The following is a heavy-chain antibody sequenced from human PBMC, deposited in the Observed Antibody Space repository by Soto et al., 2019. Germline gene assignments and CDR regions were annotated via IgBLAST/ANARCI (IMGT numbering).Heavy chain of an antibody. CDR1: GGSISSGDYY. D-gene: IGHD2-15*01. CDR3: ARDGFCSGGNCIYDAFDI. J-gene: IGHJ3*02. CDR2: IYSSGGT. Sequence: QVQLQESGPGLVKPSQTLSLTCNVSGGSISSGDYYWSWIRQPPGKGLEWIGYIYSSGGTYYNPALQIRVTISIDMSTHQLSLKLSSVTAADTAVYYCARDGFCSGGNCIYDAFDIWGQGTMVTVSS. V-gene: IGHV4-30-4*01.